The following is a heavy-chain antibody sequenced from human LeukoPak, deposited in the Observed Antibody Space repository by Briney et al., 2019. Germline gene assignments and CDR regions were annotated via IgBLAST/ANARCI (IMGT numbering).Heavy chain of an antibody. J-gene: IGHJ6*02. CDR3: ARADPYYYYYGMDV. CDR1: GGSTSSGGYY. Sequence: PSETLSLTCTVSGGSTSSGGYYWSWIRQHPGKGLEWIGFIYYSGSTYYNPSLKSRVTISVDTSKNQFSLKLSSVTAADTAVYYCARADPYYYYYGMDVWGQGTTVTVSS. V-gene: IGHV4-31*03. CDR2: IYYSGST.